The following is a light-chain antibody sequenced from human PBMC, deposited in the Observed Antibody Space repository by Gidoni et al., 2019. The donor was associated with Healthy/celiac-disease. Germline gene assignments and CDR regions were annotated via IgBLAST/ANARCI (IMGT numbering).Light chain of an antibody. CDR1: RSDVGGYNY. CDR2: DVS. V-gene: IGLV2-11*01. J-gene: IGLJ1*01. CDR3: CSYAGSFYV. Sequence: QSALTQPRSVSGSPGQSVTISCTGTRSDVGGYNYVSWYQPHPGKAPKLMIYDVSKRPSGVPDRFSGSKSGNTASLTISGLQAEDEADYYCCSYAGSFYVFGTGTKVTVL.